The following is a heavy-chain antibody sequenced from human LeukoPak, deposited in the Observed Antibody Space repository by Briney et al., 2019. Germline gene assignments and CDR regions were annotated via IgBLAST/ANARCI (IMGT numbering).Heavy chain of an antibody. CDR2: IKSKTDGGTT. CDR1: GFTFSNAW. CDR3: TTDSGYYGSGSYVDY. Sequence: PGGSLRLSCAASGFTFSNAWMSWVRQAPGKGLEWVGRIKSKTDGGTTDYAAPVKGRFTISRDDSKNTLYLQMNSLKTEDTAVYYCTTDSGYYGSGSYVDYWGRGTLVTVSS. J-gene: IGHJ4*02. V-gene: IGHV3-15*01. D-gene: IGHD3-10*01.